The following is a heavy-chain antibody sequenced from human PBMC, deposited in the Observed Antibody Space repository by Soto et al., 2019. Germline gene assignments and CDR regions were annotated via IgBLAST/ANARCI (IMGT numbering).Heavy chain of an antibody. CDR2: IMPVFPTP. Sequence: QVQLVQSGAEVKKPGSSVKVSCKASGGTFSTSAISWVRQAPGQGLEWVGGIMPVFPTPDYAQKFQGRVTISGDESTTTAYLELTSLRTDDTAVYYCARDKDRLQLGGNYYYFLDVWGQGTAITVSS. CDR1: GGTFSTSA. V-gene: IGHV1-69*12. J-gene: IGHJ6*02. CDR3: ARDKDRLQLGGNYYYFLDV. D-gene: IGHD1-1*01.